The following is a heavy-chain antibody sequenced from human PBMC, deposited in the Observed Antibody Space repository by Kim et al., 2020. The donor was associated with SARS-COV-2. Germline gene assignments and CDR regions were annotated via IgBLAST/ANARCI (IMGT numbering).Heavy chain of an antibody. V-gene: IGHV4-30-2*04. CDR3: ARAPLYGSGRRAFDI. J-gene: IGHJ3*02. Sequence: PSLKSRVTISVDTSKSQFSLKLSSVTAADTAVYYCARAPLYGSGRRAFDIWGQGTMVTVSS. D-gene: IGHD3-10*01.